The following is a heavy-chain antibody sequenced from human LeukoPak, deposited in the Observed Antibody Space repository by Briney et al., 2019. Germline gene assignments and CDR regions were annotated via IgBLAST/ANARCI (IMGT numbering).Heavy chain of an antibody. Sequence: KIGGSVPHSCAASGFDFGYVIMNWVRQAPGKGLEWVSHISNSGRTIHYADSVTGRFTISRDNAKNSLYLQMSSLRAEDTAVYYCATERQGSSGSNYFDAWGQ. CDR1: GFDFGYVI. CDR2: ISNSGRTI. CDR3: ATERQGSSGSNYFDA. J-gene: IGHJ4*02. D-gene: IGHD3-22*01. V-gene: IGHV3-48*01.